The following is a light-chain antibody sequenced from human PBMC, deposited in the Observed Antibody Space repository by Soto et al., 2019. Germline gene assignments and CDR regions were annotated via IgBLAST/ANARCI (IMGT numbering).Light chain of an antibody. J-gene: IGKJ5*01. CDR2: GAS. V-gene: IGKV3-15*01. CDR1: QTVPSR. CDR3: QQYKSWPPIT. Sequence: EIVLTQSPGTLSLSPGERATLSCRASQTVPSRIAWYQQKPGQAPTLLIYGASTRATGVPDRFSGTGSGTEFTLTISNLKSEDYAVYYCQQYKSWPPITFGQGTRLEIK.